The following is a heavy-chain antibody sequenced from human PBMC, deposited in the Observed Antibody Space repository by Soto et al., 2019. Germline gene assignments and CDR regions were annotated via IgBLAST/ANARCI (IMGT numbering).Heavy chain of an antibody. J-gene: IGHJ6*02. D-gene: IGHD6-19*01. CDR3: ARGWLVQGYSSYGTDF. CDR2: MNPNSGNT. CDR1: GYTFTSYD. V-gene: IGHV1-8*01. Sequence: ASVKVSCKASGYTFTSYDINWVRQATGQGLEWMGWMNPNSGNTGYAQKFQGRVTMTRNTSISTAYMELSSLRSEDTAVYYCARGWLVQGYSSYGTDFWGQGPTVTLFS.